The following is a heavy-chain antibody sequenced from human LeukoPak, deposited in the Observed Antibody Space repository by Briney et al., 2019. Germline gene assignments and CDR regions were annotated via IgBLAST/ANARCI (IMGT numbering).Heavy chain of an antibody. CDR3: ARDYTYCSGSRCYDRFDY. CDR1: GFTFSSYA. CDR2: ISYDGSNK. Sequence: GRSLRLSCAASGFTFSSYAMHWVRQAPGKGLEWVAVISYDGSNKYYADSVKGRFTISRDNSKNTLYLQMNSLRAEDTAVYYCARDYTYCSGSRCYDRFDYWGQGIRVTVSS. D-gene: IGHD2-15*01. V-gene: IGHV3-30-3*01. J-gene: IGHJ4*02.